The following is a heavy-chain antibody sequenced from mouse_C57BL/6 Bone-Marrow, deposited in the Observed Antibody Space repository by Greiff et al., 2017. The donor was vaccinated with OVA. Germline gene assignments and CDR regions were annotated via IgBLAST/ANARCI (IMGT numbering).Heavy chain of an antibody. CDR2: ISDGGSYT. V-gene: IGHV5-4*03. Sequence: EVMLVESGGGLVKPGGSLKLSCAASGFTFSSYAMSWVRQTPEKRLEWVATISDGGSYTYYPDNVKGRFTISRDNAKNNLYLQMSHLKSEDTAMYYCALIYFSMDYWGQGTSVTVSS. CDR1: GFTFSSYA. CDR3: ALIYFSMDY. J-gene: IGHJ4*01.